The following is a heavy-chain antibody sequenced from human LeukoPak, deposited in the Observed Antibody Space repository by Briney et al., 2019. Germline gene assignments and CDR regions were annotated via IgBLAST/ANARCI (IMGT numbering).Heavy chain of an antibody. CDR2: IYYSGST. J-gene: IGHJ4*02. CDR3: ATAEGGLPYYFDY. V-gene: IGHV4-39*07. CDR1: GGSISSSSYY. Sequence: SETLSLTCTVSGGSISSSSYYWGWIRQPPGKGLEWIGSIYYSGSTYYNPSLKSRVTISVDTSKNQFSLKLSSVTAADTAVYYCATAEGGLPYYFDYWGQGTLVTVSS. D-gene: IGHD5/OR15-5a*01.